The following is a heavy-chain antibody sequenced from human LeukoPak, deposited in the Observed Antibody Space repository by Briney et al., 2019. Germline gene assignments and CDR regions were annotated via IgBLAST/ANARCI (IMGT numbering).Heavy chain of an antibody. D-gene: IGHD5-18*01. CDR2: IYYSGST. J-gene: IGHJ4*02. Sequence: PSETLSLTCTVSGGSVSSGSYYWSWIRQPPGKGLEWIGYIYYSGSTYYNPSLKSRVTISVDTSKNQFSLKLSSVTAADTAVYYCARGYSCGYYYFDYWGQGTLVTVSS. V-gene: IGHV4-30-4*08. CDR1: GGSVSSGSYY. CDR3: ARGYSCGYYYFDY.